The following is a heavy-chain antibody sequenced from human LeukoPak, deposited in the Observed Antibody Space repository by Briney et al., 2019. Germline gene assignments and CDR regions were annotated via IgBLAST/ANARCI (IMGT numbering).Heavy chain of an antibody. J-gene: IGHJ3*02. D-gene: IGHD3-22*01. CDR1: GYTFTSYY. Sequence: ASVKVSCKASGYTFTSYYMHWVRQAPGKGLEWMGGFDPEDGETIYAQKFQGRVTMTEDTSTDTAYMELSSLRSEDSAVYYCATDGVDSSGYRRIVTTHFDIWGQGTMVTVSS. V-gene: IGHV1-24*01. CDR3: ATDGVDSSGYRRIVTTHFDI. CDR2: FDPEDGET.